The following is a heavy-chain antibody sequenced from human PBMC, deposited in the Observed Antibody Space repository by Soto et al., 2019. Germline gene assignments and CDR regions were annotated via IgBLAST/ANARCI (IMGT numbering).Heavy chain of an antibody. D-gene: IGHD6-6*01. J-gene: IGHJ3*02. CDR1: GDSVSSNSAA. Sequence: KQSPTLSLTCAISGDSVSSNSAAWNWIRQSPSRGLEWLGRTYYRSKWYNDYAVSVKSRITINPDTSKNQFSLQLNSVTPEDTAVYYCGGSSGLEGAFDIWGQGTMVTVSS. CDR3: GGSSGLEGAFDI. CDR2: TYYRSKWYN. V-gene: IGHV6-1*01.